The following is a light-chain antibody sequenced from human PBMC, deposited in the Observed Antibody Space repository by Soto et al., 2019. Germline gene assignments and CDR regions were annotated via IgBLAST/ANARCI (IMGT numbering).Light chain of an antibody. Sequence: LAQPASVSGSPGQSITISCTGTSDDVGAYNSVSWYQQLPHKAPQVILYKGTQRPSGVSSRFSGSTSGNAASLTISGLQADDEAVYFCCSSAPESTYVFGTGTKVTVL. CDR2: KGT. CDR1: SDDVGAYNS. CDR3: CSSAPESTYV. J-gene: IGLJ1*01. V-gene: IGLV2-23*01.